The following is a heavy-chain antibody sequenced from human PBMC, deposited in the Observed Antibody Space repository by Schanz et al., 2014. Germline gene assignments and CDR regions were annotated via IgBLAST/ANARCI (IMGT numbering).Heavy chain of an antibody. CDR2: IYYRGNT. J-gene: IGHJ6*02. CDR1: GDSISSAY. V-gene: IGHV4-31*03. CDR3: ARHGGIPYYPMDV. Sequence: QVQLQESGPGLVEPSQTLSLTCTVSGDSISSAYWSWIRQHPGKGLEWIGFIYYRGNTYYNPSLKSRVSISLDTSKNQFSLRLSSVTAADTAVYYCARHGGIPYYPMDVWGQGTTVTVSS. D-gene: IGHD3-16*01.